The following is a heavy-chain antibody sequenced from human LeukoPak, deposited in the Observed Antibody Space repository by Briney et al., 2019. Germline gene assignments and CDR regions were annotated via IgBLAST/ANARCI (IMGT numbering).Heavy chain of an antibody. CDR3: ARDGVCIAAAGTRYFQH. V-gene: IGHV7-4-1*02. CDR2: INTNTGNP. CDR1: GYTFTSYA. D-gene: IGHD6-13*01. Sequence: ASVKVSCKASGYTFTSYAMNWVRQAPGQGLEWMGWINTNTGNPTYAQGFTGRFVFSLDTSVSTAYLQISSLKAEDTAVYYCARDGVCIAAAGTRYFQHWGQGTLVTVSS. J-gene: IGHJ1*01.